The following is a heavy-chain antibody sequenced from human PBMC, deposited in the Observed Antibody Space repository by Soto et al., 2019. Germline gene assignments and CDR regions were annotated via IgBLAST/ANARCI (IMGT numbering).Heavy chain of an antibody. CDR3: AKNKGAAYCSGGSCYSMGDDAFDI. CDR1: GFTFSSFG. D-gene: IGHD2-15*01. V-gene: IGHV3-30*18. J-gene: IGHJ3*02. CDR2: ISYDGSNK. Sequence: GGSLSLSCAASGFTFSSFGMHWVRQAPGKGLEWVAVISYDGSNKYYADSVKGRFTISRDNSKNTLYRQMNSRRAEDTAVYYWAKNKGAAYCSGGSCYSMGDDAFDIWGQGTMVT.